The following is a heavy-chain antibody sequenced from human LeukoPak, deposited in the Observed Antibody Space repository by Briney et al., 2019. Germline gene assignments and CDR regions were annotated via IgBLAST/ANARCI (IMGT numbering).Heavy chain of an antibody. CDR2: ISGNGGST. D-gene: IGHD4-23*01. CDR1: GFTFNNYA. V-gene: IGHV3-23*01. CDR3: AKDSGNSVLGPNWFDP. J-gene: IGHJ5*02. Sequence: PGGSLRLSCAASGFTFNNYAMGWVRQAPGKGLEWVSAISGNGGSTYYADSVKGRFTISRDNSKNMLYLQMNSLRAEDTAVYYCAKDSGNSVLGPNWFDPWGQGTLVTVSS.